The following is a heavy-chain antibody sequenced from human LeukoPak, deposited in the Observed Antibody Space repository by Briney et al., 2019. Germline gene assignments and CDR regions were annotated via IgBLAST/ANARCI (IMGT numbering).Heavy chain of an antibody. CDR2: ISDGGRPL. D-gene: IGHD2-8*01. Sequence: GGSLRLSCAASGFIFSDYYMSWIRQAPGKGLEWVSFISDGGRPLHYADSVKGRFIISRDNAKNSLYLQMNSLRDEDTAVYFCARRYCTPSSCYSDYWGQGALVTVSS. J-gene: IGHJ4*02. CDR1: GFIFSDYY. CDR3: ARRYCTPSSCYSDY. V-gene: IGHV3-11*01.